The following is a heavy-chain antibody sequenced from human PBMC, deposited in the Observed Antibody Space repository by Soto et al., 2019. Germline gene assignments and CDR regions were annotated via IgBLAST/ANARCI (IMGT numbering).Heavy chain of an antibody. V-gene: IGHV1-18*01. CDR3: ARTPGRLVPAGYYYYYYYMDV. CDR1: GYTFTSYG. J-gene: IGHJ6*03. CDR2: ISAYNGNT. Sequence: QVQLVQSGAEVKKPGASVKVSCKASGYTFTSYGISWVRQAPGQGLEWMGWISAYNGNTNYAQKLQGRVTMTTDTSTSTAYMELRSLRSDDTAVYYCARTPGRLVPAGYYYYYYYMDVWGKGTTVTVSS. D-gene: IGHD2-2*01.